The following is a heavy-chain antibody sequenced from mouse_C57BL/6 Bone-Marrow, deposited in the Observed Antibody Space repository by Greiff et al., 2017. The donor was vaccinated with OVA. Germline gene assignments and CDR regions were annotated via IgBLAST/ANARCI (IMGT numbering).Heavy chain of an antibody. V-gene: IGHV14-4*01. Sequence: EVQLQQSGAELVRPGASVKLSCTASGFNIKDDYMHWVKQRPEQGLEWIGWIDPANGDTEYASKFQGKATITADTSSNTAYLQLSSLTSEDTAVYYCTTWFFDYWGQGTTLTVSA. CDR2: IDPANGDT. D-gene: IGHD2-2*01. CDR1: GFNIKDDY. J-gene: IGHJ2*01. CDR3: TTWFFDY.